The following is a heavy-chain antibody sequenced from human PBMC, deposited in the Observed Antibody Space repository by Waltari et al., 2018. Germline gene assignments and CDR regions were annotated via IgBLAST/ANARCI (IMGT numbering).Heavy chain of an antibody. CDR3: ARRAAITAAGPTYYMDV. Sequence: QVQLQESGPGLVKPSETLSLTCAVSGYSISSGYHWGWIRQPPGKGLEWIGNIYHRGSTHYNPSLKGRVTISVDTSKNQFSLKLSSVTAADTAVYYCARRAAITAAGPTYYMDVWGKGTTVTVSS. CDR2: IYHRGST. CDR1: GYSISSGYH. V-gene: IGHV4-38-2*01. J-gene: IGHJ6*03. D-gene: IGHD6-13*01.